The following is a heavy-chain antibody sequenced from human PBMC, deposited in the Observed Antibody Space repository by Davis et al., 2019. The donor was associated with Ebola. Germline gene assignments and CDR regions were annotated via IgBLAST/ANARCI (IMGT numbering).Heavy chain of an antibody. D-gene: IGHD6-6*01. J-gene: IGHJ2*01. CDR2: VYTSGST. Sequence: SETLSLTCTVSGDSISSGSYYWNWIRQPAGKGLEWIGHVYTSGSTNYNPSLKSRVTISLDTSKNQFSLKLRSVTAADTAVYFCARLSGLFSSSSGALYFDLWGRGTLVSVST. CDR3: ARLSGLFSSSSGALYFDL. CDR1: GDSISSGSYY. V-gene: IGHV4-61*09.